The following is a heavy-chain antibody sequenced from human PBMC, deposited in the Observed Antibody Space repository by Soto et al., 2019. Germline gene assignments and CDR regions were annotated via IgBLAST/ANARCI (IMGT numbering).Heavy chain of an antibody. CDR2: IIPIFGTA. CDR1: GGTFSSYA. CDR3: ARESRSCSGGSCYFLPGIDY. Sequence: QVQLVQSGAEVKKPGSSVKVSCKASGGTFSSYAISWVRQAPGQGLEWMGGIIPIFGTANYAQKFQGRVTITADESTSTAYRELSSLRSEDTAVYYCARESRSCSGGSCYFLPGIDYWGQGTLVTVSS. V-gene: IGHV1-69*12. D-gene: IGHD2-15*01. J-gene: IGHJ4*02.